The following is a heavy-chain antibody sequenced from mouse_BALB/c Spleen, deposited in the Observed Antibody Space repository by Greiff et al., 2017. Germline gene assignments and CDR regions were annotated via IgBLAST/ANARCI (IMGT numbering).Heavy chain of an antibody. CDR2: ISDGGSYT. Sequence: EVQGVESGGGLVKPGGSLKLSCAASGFTFSDYYMYWVRQTPEKRLEWVATISDGGSYTYYPDSVKGRFTISRDNAKNNLYLQMSSLKSEDTAMYYCARDDDYDGDYYAMDYWGQGTSVTVSS. CDR3: ARDDDYDGDYYAMDY. V-gene: IGHV5-4*02. D-gene: IGHD2-4*01. J-gene: IGHJ4*01. CDR1: GFTFSDYY.